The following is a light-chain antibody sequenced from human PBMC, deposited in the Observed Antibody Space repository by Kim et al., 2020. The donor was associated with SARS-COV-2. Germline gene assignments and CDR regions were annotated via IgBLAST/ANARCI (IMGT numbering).Light chain of an antibody. CDR1: KLRDKY. CDR2: QDN. V-gene: IGLV3-1*01. CDR3: QAWDSSTHNYV. J-gene: IGLJ1*01. Sequence: PGKTARTTGSGYKLRDKYVSWYQQKQGQSPVVVMYQDNQRPSGIPERFSGSNSGNTATLTISGTQAMDEADYYCQAWDSSTHNYVFGAGTKVTVL.